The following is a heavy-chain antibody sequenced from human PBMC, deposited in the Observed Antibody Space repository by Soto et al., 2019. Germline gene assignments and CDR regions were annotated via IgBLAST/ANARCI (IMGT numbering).Heavy chain of an antibody. Sequence: SETLSLTSTVSCGSISNYYWTWVRQPPGKGLEWIGYVYYSGSTNYNPSLESRVTISIDASKNQFSLKMKSVTAADTAVYYCVRDYLLTGFDPWGQGALVTVSS. D-gene: IGHD3-9*01. CDR1: CGSISNYY. V-gene: IGHV4-59*01. J-gene: IGHJ5*02. CDR2: VYYSGST. CDR3: VRDYLLTGFDP.